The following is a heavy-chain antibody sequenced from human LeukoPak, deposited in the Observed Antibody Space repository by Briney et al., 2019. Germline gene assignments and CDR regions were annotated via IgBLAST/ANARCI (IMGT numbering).Heavy chain of an antibody. CDR3: ARAKIVGDGYPFDS. CDR2: VYNSANT. D-gene: IGHD5-24*01. J-gene: IGHJ4*02. CDR1: GVSISSHY. V-gene: IGHV4-59*11. Sequence: SETLSLTCIVSGVSISSHYWNWIRQSPGKELEWIGYVYNSANTHYNPSLKSRVSISVDTSKNQFSLKLSSVTAADTAVYYCARAKIVGDGYPFDSWGQGTLVTVSS.